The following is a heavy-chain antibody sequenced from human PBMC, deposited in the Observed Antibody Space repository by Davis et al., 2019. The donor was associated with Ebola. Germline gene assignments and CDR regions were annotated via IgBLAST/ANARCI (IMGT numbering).Heavy chain of an antibody. CDR1: GFTFSSYS. CDR2: ISSSSSTI. D-gene: IGHD2-2*01. Sequence: PGGSLRLSCAASGFTFSSYSMNWVRQAPGKGLEWVSYISSSSSTIYYADSVKGRFTISRDNAKNSLYLQMNSLRAEDTAVYYCATSDLGYCSSTSCYFLGMDVWGQGTTVTVSS. CDR3: ATSDLGYCSSTSCYFLGMDV. J-gene: IGHJ6*02. V-gene: IGHV3-48*04.